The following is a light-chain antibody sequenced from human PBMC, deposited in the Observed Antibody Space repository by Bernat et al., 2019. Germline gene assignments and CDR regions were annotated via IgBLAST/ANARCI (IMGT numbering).Light chain of an antibody. Sequence: DIQMTQSPSTLSASVGDRVTITCRASQSISDWLAWYQQKPGKAPKLLIYKAPNLESGVPSRFSGSGSGTEFTLTISGLQPGDSATYYCQQCNSYITFGQGTRLEIK. CDR2: KAP. CDR1: QSISDW. CDR3: QQCNSYIT. V-gene: IGKV1-5*03. J-gene: IGKJ5*01.